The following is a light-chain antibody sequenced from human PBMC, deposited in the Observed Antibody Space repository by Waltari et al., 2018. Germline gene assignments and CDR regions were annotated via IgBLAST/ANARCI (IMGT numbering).Light chain of an antibody. Sequence: SFELIQPPSESVSPGQTASVSCSGEKLGDTYVYWYQQKPGQSPRLVMFQDNKRPSGIPERFSGSNSGNTATLTFSETQAIDEADYDCQAWDSNVAVFGRGTKVTVL. CDR1: KLGDTY. V-gene: IGLV3-1*01. CDR3: QAWDSNVAV. CDR2: QDN. J-gene: IGLJ3*02.